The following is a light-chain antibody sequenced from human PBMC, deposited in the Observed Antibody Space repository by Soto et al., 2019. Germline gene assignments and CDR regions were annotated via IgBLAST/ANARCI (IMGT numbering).Light chain of an antibody. Sequence: DIQMTQSPSTLSGSVGDRVTITFRASQSISCWLAWYQQKPGKAPKVLIYDASSLESGVPSRFSGSGSGTEFTLTISSLQPDDFATYYCQQYNSYGTFGQGTKVDIK. CDR1: QSISCW. V-gene: IGKV1-5*01. CDR2: DAS. J-gene: IGKJ1*01. CDR3: QQYNSYGT.